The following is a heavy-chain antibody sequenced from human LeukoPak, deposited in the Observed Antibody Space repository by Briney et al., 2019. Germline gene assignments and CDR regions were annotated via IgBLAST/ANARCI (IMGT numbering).Heavy chain of an antibody. CDR1: GFTFSSYA. CDR3: AKDPPYYYDSSGYYHFDY. CDR2: ISGGGGST. D-gene: IGHD3-22*01. Sequence: GGSLRLSCAASGFTFSSYAMSWVRQTPGKGLEWVSTISGGGGSTYYADSVKGRFTISRDNSKNTLYLQMNSLRAEDTAVYYCAKDPPYYYDSSGYYHFDYWGQGTLVTVSS. J-gene: IGHJ4*02. V-gene: IGHV3-23*01.